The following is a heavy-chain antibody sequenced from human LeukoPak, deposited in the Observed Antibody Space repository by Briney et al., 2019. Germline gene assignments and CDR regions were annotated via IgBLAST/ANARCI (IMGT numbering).Heavy chain of an antibody. V-gene: IGHV3-53*01. Sequence: GGSLRLSCAASGFTVSSNYMSWVRQAPGKGLECVSVIYSGGSTYYADSVKGRFTLSRDNSKNTLYLQMNSLRAEDTAVYYCARATGDRDPDFLDYWGQGTLVTVSS. J-gene: IGHJ4*02. CDR1: GFTVSSNY. D-gene: IGHD7-27*01. CDR2: IYSGGST. CDR3: ARATGDRDPDFLDY.